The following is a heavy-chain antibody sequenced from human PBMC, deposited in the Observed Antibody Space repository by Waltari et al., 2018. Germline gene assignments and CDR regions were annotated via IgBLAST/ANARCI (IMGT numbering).Heavy chain of an antibody. Sequence: EVQLLESGGGLVQPGGSLRLSCAASGFTFGNSSLIWVRQAPGKGLEWISGISGSSSSTYYADSVKGRFTISRDNSKNTLYLQMNSLRVEDTAVYFCAKVEGGIVTRYYALDIWGQGTMVTVSS. V-gene: IGHV3-23*01. CDR1: GFTFGNSS. CDR2: ISGSSSST. J-gene: IGHJ3*02. CDR3: AKVEGGIVTRYYALDI. D-gene: IGHD3-16*02.